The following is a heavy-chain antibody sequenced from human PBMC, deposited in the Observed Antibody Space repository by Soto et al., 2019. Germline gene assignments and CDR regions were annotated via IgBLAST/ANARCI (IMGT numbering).Heavy chain of an antibody. D-gene: IGHD6-13*01. CDR3: ARGFSSYSDH. Sequence: QVQLVQSGADVKKPGASVKVSCKASGYSFIDFDINWVRQAAGQGLEWMGWMNPNTGNTAYAQKFEGRLTLTRDTSTSTAYMDLNGLTSEDTAVYYCARGFSSYSDHWGPGTLVTVSS. V-gene: IGHV1-8*02. J-gene: IGHJ4*02. CDR2: MNPNTGNT. CDR1: GYSFIDFD.